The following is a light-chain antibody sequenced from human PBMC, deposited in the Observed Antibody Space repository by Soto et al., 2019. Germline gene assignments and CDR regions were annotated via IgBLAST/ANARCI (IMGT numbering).Light chain of an antibody. CDR2: DAS. V-gene: IGKV3-11*01. Sequence: EIVLTQSPATLSLSPGESATLSCRASQSLSHYLAWYQQKPGQPPRLLIYDASHRATGIPVRFSGSGSGTDFTLTISSLEPEDFAVYYCQQRTYSFTFGQGTRLEIK. CDR3: QQRTYSFT. CDR1: QSLSHY. J-gene: IGKJ5*01.